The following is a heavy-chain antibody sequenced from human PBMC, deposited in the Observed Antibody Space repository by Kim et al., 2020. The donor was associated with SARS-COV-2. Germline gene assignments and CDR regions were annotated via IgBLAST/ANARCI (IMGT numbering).Heavy chain of an antibody. J-gene: IGHJ6*02. CDR1: GGSISSYY. CDR3: ARGPSRITMVRGGGYYYYGMDV. CDR2: IYTSGST. V-gene: IGHV4-4*07. Sequence: SETLSLTCTVSGGSISSYYWSWIRQPAGKGLEWIGRIYTSGSTNYNPSLKSRVTMSVDTSKNQFSLKLSSVTAADTAVYYCARGPSRITMVRGGGYYYYGMDVWGQGTTVTVSS. D-gene: IGHD3-10*01.